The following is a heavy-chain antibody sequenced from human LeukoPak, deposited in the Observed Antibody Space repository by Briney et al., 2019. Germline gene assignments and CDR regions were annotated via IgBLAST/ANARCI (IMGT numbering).Heavy chain of an antibody. CDR1: GDSVSSNSVA. Sequence: SQTLSLTCALSGDSVSSNSVAWNWIRQSPSRGLERLGRTSYKSKWYNNYAVSVKSRITINPDTSKNQFSLQLNSVTPEDTALYYCARSVVGAGAGTWGGGPYYFDYWGQGTLVTVSS. J-gene: IGHJ4*02. V-gene: IGHV6-1*01. D-gene: IGHD6-19*01. CDR2: TSYKSKWYN. CDR3: ARSVVGAGAGTWGGGPYYFDY.